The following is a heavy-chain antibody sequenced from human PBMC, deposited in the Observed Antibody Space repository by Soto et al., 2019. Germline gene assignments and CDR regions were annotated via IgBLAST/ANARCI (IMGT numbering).Heavy chain of an antibody. CDR2: IHHSGST. CDR1: GGSFSGYY. J-gene: IGHJ4*02. CDR3: AKTWWGSGSYLVY. V-gene: IGHV4-34*01. D-gene: IGHD3-10*01. Sequence: QVQLQQWGAGLLKPSETLSLTCAVYGGSFSGYYWSWIRQPPGKGLEWIGEIHHSGSTNYNPSLNSRVTISVDTSKNQFSLKLSSVTAADTAVYYWAKTWWGSGSYLVYWGQGTLVTVSS.